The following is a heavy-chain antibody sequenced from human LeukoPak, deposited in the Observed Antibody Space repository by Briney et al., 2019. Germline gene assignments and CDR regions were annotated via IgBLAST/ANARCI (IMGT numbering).Heavy chain of an antibody. CDR1: GFTFSSYW. D-gene: IGHD1-26*01. J-gene: IGHJ4*02. CDR2: IKQDGSEK. V-gene: IGHV3-7*01. Sequence: RGSLRLSCAASGFTFSSYWMSWVRQAPGKGLEWVANIKQDGSEKYYVDSVKGRFTISRDNAKNSLYLQMNSLRAEDTAVYYCARDPKWELLPYFDYWGQGTLVTVSS. CDR3: ARDPKWELLPYFDY.